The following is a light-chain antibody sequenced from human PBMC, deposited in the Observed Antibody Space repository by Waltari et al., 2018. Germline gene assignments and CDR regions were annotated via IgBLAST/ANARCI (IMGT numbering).Light chain of an antibody. CDR3: QQYKNYPLS. CDR1: QSVSDS. V-gene: IGKV3-15*01. Sequence: ETVVTQSPATLSVSPGGSATLSCRASQSVSDSLAWYQQKPGQSPRLLIYDASTRATGIPARFSGGGSGTEFTLSITNLQSDDFALYYCQQYKNYPLSFGGGTKVEV. CDR2: DAS. J-gene: IGKJ4*01.